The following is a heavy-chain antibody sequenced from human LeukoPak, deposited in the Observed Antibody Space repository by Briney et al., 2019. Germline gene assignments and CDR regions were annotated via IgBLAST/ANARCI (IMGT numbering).Heavy chain of an antibody. J-gene: IGHJ6*02. CDR2: IYPGDSDT. CDR1: GSSFTSYW. V-gene: IGHV5-51*01. Sequence: GASLEISLQCFGSSFTSYWIGLVRPMPGKGLEWMGIIYPGDSDTRYSPSFQGQVTISADKSISTAYLQWSSLKASDTAMYYCARHMVPYYYYGMDVWGQGTTVTVSS. D-gene: IGHD3-10*01. CDR3: ARHMVPYYYYGMDV.